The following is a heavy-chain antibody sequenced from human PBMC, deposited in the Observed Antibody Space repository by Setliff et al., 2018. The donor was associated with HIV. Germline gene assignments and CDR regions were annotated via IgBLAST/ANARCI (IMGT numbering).Heavy chain of an antibody. CDR2: IYYHGST. D-gene: IGHD3-16*01. Sequence: SETLSLTCTVSGGSISSSSYYWGWVRQPPGKGLVWIGTIYYHGSTYYNPSLKSRVTISIDTSKNQFSLQLTSVTAADTAVYYCVNPSGAMGDFDSWGQGTLVTVSS. J-gene: IGHJ4*02. V-gene: IGHV4-39*01. CDR3: VNPSGAMGDFDS. CDR1: GGSISSSSYY.